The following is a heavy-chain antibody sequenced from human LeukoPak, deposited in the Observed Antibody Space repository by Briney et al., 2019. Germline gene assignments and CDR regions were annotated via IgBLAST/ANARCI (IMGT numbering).Heavy chain of an antibody. V-gene: IGHV3-30*18. Sequence: GGSLRLSCAASGFTFSSYGMHWVRQAPDKGLEWVAVISYDGGNKYYADSVKGRFTISRDNSKNTLYLQMNSLRAEDTAVYYCAKDGGSYYFYYYYGMDVWGQGTTVTVSS. CDR3: AKDGGSYYFYYYYGMDV. CDR1: GFTFSSYG. J-gene: IGHJ6*02. CDR2: ISYDGGNK. D-gene: IGHD1-26*01.